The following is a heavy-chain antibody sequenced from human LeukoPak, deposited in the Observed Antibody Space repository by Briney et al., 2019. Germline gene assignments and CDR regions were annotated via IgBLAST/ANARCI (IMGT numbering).Heavy chain of an antibody. CDR3: ARNYYDSSGYYVGSPPFFDY. J-gene: IGHJ4*02. D-gene: IGHD3-22*01. CDR1: GFTVSSNY. V-gene: IGHV3-66*02. Sequence: GGSLRLSCAASGFTVSSNYMSWVRQAPGKGLEWVSVIYSGGSTYYADSVKGRFTISRDSSKNTLYLQMNSLRAEDTAVYYCARNYYDSSGYYVGSPPFFDYWGQGTLVTVSS. CDR2: IYSGGST.